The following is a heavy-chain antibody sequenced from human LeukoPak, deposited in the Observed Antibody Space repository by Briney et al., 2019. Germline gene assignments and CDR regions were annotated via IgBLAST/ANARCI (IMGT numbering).Heavy chain of an antibody. CDR2: FDPEDSET. CDR3: ATVSAAAGKRGYYFDY. CDR1: GYTLTELS. Sequence: ASVTVSCKVSGYTLTELSMHWVRQAPGKGLEWMGGFDPEDSETIYARKFQGRVTMTEDTSTDTAYMELSSLRSEDTAVYYCATVSAAAGKRGYYFDYWGQGTLVTVSS. J-gene: IGHJ4*02. D-gene: IGHD6-13*01. V-gene: IGHV1-24*01.